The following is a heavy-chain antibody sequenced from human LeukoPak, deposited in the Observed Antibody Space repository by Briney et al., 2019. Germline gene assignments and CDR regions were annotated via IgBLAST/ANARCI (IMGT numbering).Heavy chain of an antibody. Sequence: SETLSLTCAVYGGSFSGYYWSWIRQPPGKGLEWIGEINHSGSTNYNPSLKSRVTISVDTSKNQFSLKLSSVTAADTAVYYCARGRWRLYVDYWGQGTLVTVSS. CDR2: INHSGST. CDR1: GGSFSGYY. J-gene: IGHJ4*02. V-gene: IGHV4-34*01. D-gene: IGHD2-21*02. CDR3: ARGRWRLYVDY.